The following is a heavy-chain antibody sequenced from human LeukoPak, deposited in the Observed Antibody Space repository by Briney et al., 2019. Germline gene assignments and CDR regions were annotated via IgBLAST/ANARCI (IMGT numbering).Heavy chain of an antibody. CDR3: ARQGWIQLWLRGYYYYYMDV. V-gene: IGHV4-34*01. CDR2: IYHSGST. CDR1: GGSFSGYY. Sequence: PSETLSLTCAVYGGSFSGYYWSWIRQPPGKGPEWIGSIYHSGSTYYNPSLKSRVTISVDTSKNQFSLKLSSVTAADTAVYYCARQGWIQLWLRGYYYYYMDVWGKGTTVTVSS. J-gene: IGHJ6*03. D-gene: IGHD5-18*01.